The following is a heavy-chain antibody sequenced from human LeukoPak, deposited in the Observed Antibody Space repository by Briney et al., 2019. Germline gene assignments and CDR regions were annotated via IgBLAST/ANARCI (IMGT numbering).Heavy chain of an antibody. CDR2: ISSSSSTI. J-gene: IGHJ4*02. D-gene: IGHD3-3*01. CDR1: GFTFSSYS. V-gene: IGHV3-48*01. CDR3: ARSGSRLRFLEWLPRAFDY. Sequence: PGRSLRLSCAASGFTFSSYSMNWVRQAPGKGLEWVSYISSSSSTIYYADSVKGRFTISRDNAKNSLYLQMNSLRAEDTAVYYCARSGSRLRFLEWLPRAFDYWGQGTLVTVSS.